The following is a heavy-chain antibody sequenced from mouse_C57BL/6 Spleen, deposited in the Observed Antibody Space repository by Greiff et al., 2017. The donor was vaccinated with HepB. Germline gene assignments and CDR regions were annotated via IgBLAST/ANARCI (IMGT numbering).Heavy chain of an antibody. Sequence: QVQLQQSGPELVKPGASVKISCKASGYAFSSSWMNSVKQRPGKGLEWIGRIYPGDGDTNYNGKFKGKATLTADKSSSTAYMQLSSLTSEDSAVYFCARSNWDERDYWGQGTTLTVSS. J-gene: IGHJ2*01. CDR3: ARSNWDERDY. CDR1: GYAFSSSW. V-gene: IGHV1-82*01. CDR2: IYPGDGDT. D-gene: IGHD4-1*01.